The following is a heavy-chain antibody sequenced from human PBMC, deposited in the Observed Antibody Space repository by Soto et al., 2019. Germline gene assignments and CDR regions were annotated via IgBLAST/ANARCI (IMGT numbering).Heavy chain of an antibody. CDR1: GFTFTNYA. Sequence: EVQLLESGGGLVQPGGSLRLSCIASGFTFTNYAMIWVRQAPGKGPEWVSSIEFGARATYYADSVKGRFTISRDDSQNALYLQMNSLRAEDTAVYFCAKGNGGYFDHWGQGSLVTVSS. V-gene: IGHV3-23*03. D-gene: IGHD3-16*01. CDR3: AKGNGGYFDH. CDR2: IEFGARAT. J-gene: IGHJ4*02.